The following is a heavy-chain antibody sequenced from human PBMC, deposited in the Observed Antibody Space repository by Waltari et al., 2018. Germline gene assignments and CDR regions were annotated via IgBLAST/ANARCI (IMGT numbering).Heavy chain of an antibody. CDR3: ARDYNYYDSSGYYY. J-gene: IGHJ4*02. V-gene: IGHV3-30-3*01. CDR1: GFPFSSYA. D-gene: IGHD3-22*01. CDR2: ISYDGSNK. Sequence: QVQLVESGGGVVQPGRSLRLSCAASGFPFSSYAMPRVRQAPGKGLEWVAVISYDGSNKYYADSVKGRFTISRDNSKNTLYLQMNSLRAEDTAVYYCARDYNYYDSSGYYYWGQGTLVTVSS.